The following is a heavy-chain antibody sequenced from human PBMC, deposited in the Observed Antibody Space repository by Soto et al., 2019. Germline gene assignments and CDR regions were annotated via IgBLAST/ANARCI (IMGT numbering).Heavy chain of an antibody. CDR2: ISGSGGST. CDR1: GFTFSSYA. D-gene: IGHD3-22*01. J-gene: IGHJ3*02. Sequence: VQLLESGGGLVQPGGSLRLSCAASGFTFSSYAMSWVRQAPGKGLEWVSAISGSGGSTYYADSVKGRFTISRDNSKNTLYLQMNSLRAEDTAVYYCAKVYYYDSSGYFDAFDIWGQGTMVTVSS. CDR3: AKVYYYDSSGYFDAFDI. V-gene: IGHV3-23*01.